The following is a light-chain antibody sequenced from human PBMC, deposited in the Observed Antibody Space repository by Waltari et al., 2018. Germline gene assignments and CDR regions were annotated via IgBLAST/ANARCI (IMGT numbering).Light chain of an antibody. Sequence: IVMRQSPVTLSVSPGERGTLACRASESVSSHIAWYQQKPGQTPRLLIDEISIRAAGIPVRFSGSGSGTDFNLTINSFQSEDFAVYYCHQYHTWPLTFGQGTNVEIK. CDR1: ESVSSH. CDR3: HQYHTWPLT. V-gene: IGKV3D-15*01. CDR2: EIS. J-gene: IGKJ1*01.